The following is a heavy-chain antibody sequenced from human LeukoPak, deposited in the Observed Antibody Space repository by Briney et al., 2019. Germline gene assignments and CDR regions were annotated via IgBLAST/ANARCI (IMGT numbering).Heavy chain of an antibody. J-gene: IGHJ4*02. V-gene: IGHV3-64D*06. CDR2: ISSNGGNT. CDR1: GFTFSDYA. Sequence: GGSLRLSCSASGFTFSDYAMFWVRQAPGKGLEYVSAISSNGGNTYYADSVKGRFTISRDNSKNTLYLQMSSLRAEDAAVYYCVKPRKYTTNCSFDYWGQGTLVTVSS. D-gene: IGHD2-2*01. CDR3: VKPRKYTTNCSFDY.